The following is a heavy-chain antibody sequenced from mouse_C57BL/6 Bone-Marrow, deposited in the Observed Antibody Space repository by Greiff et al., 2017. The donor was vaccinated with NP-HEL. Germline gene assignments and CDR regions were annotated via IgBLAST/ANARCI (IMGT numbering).Heavy chain of an antibody. J-gene: IGHJ3*01. CDR1: GFNIKDYY. CDR2: IDPEDGET. D-gene: IGHD2-3*01. Sequence: EVKLMESGAELVKPGASVKLSCTASGFNIKDYYMHWVKQRTEQGLEWIGRIDPEDGETKYAPKFQGKATITADTSSNTAYLQLSSLTSEDTAVYYCARSEWLLRKAWFAYWGQGTLVTVSA. V-gene: IGHV14-2*01. CDR3: ARSEWLLRKAWFAY.